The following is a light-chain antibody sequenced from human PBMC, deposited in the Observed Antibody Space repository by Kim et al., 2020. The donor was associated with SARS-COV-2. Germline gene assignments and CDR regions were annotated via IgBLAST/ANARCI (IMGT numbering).Light chain of an antibody. J-gene: IGKJ1*01. CDR3: QQYNSYPWT. CDR1: QSISTW. CDR2: KAS. Sequence: DIPMTQSPSTLSTSVGDRVTITCRASQSISTWLAWYQQKPGKAPKILIYKASSLQSGVPSRFNGSGSGTEFTLTISGLQPDDFATYYCQQYNSYPWTFGQGTKVDIK. V-gene: IGKV1-5*03.